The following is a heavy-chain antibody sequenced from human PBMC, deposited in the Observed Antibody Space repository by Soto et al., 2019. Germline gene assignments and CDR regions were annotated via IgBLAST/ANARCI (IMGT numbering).Heavy chain of an antibody. Sequence: MHWVRQAPGKGLVWVSRINTDGSVAMYVDSVKGRFTISRDNAKNTLYLHMNSLRAEDTAVYYCVRDMQLWRLASGGQEPLVPVSS. CDR3: VRDMQLWRLAS. J-gene: IGHJ4*02. D-gene: IGHD2-21*01. V-gene: IGHV3-74*03. CDR2: INTDGSVA.